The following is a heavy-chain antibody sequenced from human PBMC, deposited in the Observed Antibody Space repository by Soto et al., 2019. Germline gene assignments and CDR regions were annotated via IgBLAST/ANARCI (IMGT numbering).Heavy chain of an antibody. J-gene: IGHJ6*03. CDR3: AKGGAASNKYYMDV. V-gene: IGHV3-23*01. Sequence: PGGSLRLSCAASGFTLNNYAMSWVRQAPGKGLEWVSTIRGSGDGTYYADSVKGRFTISRDNSKNTLSLQMNSLRAEDTAVYYCAKGGAASNKYYMDVWGKGTTVTAP. CDR2: IRGSGDGT. CDR1: GFTLNNYA. D-gene: IGHD6-25*01.